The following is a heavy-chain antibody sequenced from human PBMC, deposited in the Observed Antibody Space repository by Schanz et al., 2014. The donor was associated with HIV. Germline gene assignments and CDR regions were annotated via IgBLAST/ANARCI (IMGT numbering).Heavy chain of an antibody. CDR3: AKDWARTAGYCFHY. CDR2: ISWNSGSI. Sequence: EVRLVESGGGLVQSGGSLRLSCAASGFSFSNFWVTWVRQAPGKRLEWVSTISWNSGSIAYADSVKGRFTISRDNAKNSLYLQMNSLRAEDTAFYYCAKDWARTAGYCFHYWGQGTLVTVSS. CDR1: GFSFSNFW. V-gene: IGHV3-9*01. J-gene: IGHJ4*02. D-gene: IGHD3-9*01.